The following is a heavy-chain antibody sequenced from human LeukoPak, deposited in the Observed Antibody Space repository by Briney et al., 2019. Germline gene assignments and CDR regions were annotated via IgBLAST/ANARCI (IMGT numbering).Heavy chain of an antibody. Sequence: PGGSLRLSCAASAFTFSNYWMTWVRQAPGMGLEWVANIKEDGSEKNYLDSVKGRFTISRDNAKNSVYLQMNSLRAEDTAIYYCARGGATTFGLWGNAFDIWGQGTMVIVSS. CDR1: AFTFSNYW. D-gene: IGHD3-3*01. V-gene: IGHV3-7*01. CDR3: ARGGATTFGLWGNAFDI. J-gene: IGHJ3*02. CDR2: IKEDGSEK.